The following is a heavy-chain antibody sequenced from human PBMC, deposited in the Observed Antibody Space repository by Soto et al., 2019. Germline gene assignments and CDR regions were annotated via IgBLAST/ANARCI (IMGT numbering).Heavy chain of an antibody. CDR3: ATIRVVVPAAMRNYYYYYGMDA. J-gene: IGHJ6*02. Sequence: EASVKVSCKASGFTFTSSAVQWVRQARGQRLEWIGWIVVGSGNTNYAQKFQERVTITRDMSTSTAYMELSSLRSEDTAVYYCATIRVVVPAAMRNYYYYYGMDAWGQGTTVTVSS. D-gene: IGHD2-2*01. CDR2: IVVGSGNT. V-gene: IGHV1-58*01. CDR1: GFTFTSSA.